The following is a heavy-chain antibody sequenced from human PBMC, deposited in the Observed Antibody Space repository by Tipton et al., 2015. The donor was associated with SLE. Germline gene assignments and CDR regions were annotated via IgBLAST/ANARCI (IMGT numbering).Heavy chain of an antibody. Sequence: QSGAEVKKPGSSVKVSCKASGGTFSSYAISWVRQAPGQGLEWMGGIIPIFGTANYAQKFQGRVTITTDESTSTAYMELSSVTAADTAVYYCARVYGVANHDPWGQGTLVTVSS. J-gene: IGHJ5*02. V-gene: IGHV1-69*05. CDR3: ARVYGVANHDP. CDR2: IIPIFGTA. CDR1: GGTFSSYA. D-gene: IGHD5/OR15-5a*01.